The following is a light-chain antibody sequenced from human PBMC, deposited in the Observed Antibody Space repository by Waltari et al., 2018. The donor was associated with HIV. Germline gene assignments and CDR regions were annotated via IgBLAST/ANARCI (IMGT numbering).Light chain of an antibody. CDR2: KDT. V-gene: IGLV1-47*01. Sequence: QSVLPQPPVASGTPGPPATVSRSGCSSTPENDSGSWYQQLTGAAPRLLIYKDTQQPAGVPVRFTGPKSGTSASLSISGLRSEDEADYYCVGWDSRLSGYVFGTGTKVTVL. CDR3: VGWDSRLSGYV. CDR1: SSTPENDS. J-gene: IGLJ1*01.